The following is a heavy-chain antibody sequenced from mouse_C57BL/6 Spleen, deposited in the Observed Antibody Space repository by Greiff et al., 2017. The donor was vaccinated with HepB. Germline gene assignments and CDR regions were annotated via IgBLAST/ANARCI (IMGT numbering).Heavy chain of an antibody. CDR2: NDPNSGGT. CDR1: GYTFTSYW. D-gene: IGHD2-4*01. Sequence: QVQLQQPGAELVKPGASVKLSCKASGYTFTSYWMHWIGRNDPNSGGTKYNEKFKSKATLTVDKPSSTAYMQLISLTSEDSAVYYCGRGGGLRQEPWFAYWGQGTLVTVSA. J-gene: IGHJ3*01. CDR3: GRGGGLRQEPWFAY. V-gene: IGHV1-72*01.